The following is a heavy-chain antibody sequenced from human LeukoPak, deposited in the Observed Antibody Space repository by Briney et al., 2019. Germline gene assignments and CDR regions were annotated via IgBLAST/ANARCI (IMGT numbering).Heavy chain of an antibody. D-gene: IGHD3-10*01. Sequence: GGSLRLSCAASGFTFSNAWMSWVRQAPGKGLEWVGRIKSKTDGGTTDYAAPVKGRFTISRDDSKNTLYLQMNSLKTEDTAAYYCTTDAVLLWFGELKPVNAWGQGTLVTVSS. V-gene: IGHV3-15*01. CDR3: TTDAVLLWFGELKPVNA. CDR1: GFTFSNAW. J-gene: IGHJ4*02. CDR2: IKSKTDGGTT.